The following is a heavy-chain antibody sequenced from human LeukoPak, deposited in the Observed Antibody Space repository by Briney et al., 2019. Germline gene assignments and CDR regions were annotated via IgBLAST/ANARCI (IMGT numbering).Heavy chain of an antibody. D-gene: IGHD6-13*01. CDR3: GVAAAGNFYDGLDV. CDR1: GFRFSDHY. J-gene: IGHJ6*02. Sequence: PGGSLRLSCAASGFRFSDHYMSWIRQAPGKGLEWISYISTSSGDTQYADSVKGRFTISRDHAEGSLFLQMNSLRVEDTAVYYCGVAAAGNFYDGLDVWGQGTTVTVSS. CDR2: ISTSSGDT. V-gene: IGHV3-11*03.